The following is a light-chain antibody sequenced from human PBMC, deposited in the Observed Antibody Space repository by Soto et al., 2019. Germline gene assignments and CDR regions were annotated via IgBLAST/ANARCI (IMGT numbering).Light chain of an antibody. Sequence: QSALTQPASVSGSPGQSITISCTGSSSDVGGYHFVSWYQQHPGKAPKLIIYDVSNRPSGVSDRFSGSKSDNTASLTISRLQLEDEADYHCISYTSTRTYVFGTGTKVTVL. CDR3: ISYTSTRTYV. V-gene: IGLV2-14*03. J-gene: IGLJ1*01. CDR1: SSDVGGYHF. CDR2: DVS.